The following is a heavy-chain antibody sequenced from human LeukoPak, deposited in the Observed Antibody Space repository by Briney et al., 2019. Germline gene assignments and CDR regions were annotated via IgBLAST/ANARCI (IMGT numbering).Heavy chain of an antibody. CDR2: IKEDGNED. Sequence: GGSLRLSCTVSGFSFREHWMSWVRQAPGKGLEWVGNIKEDGNEDYYVDSVEGRFVIFRDNAKNSLYLQMNSLRVEDTAVYYCARDSQRWGNFDSWGQGALVSVSS. V-gene: IGHV3-7*01. J-gene: IGHJ4*02. D-gene: IGHD5-24*01. CDR1: GFSFREHW. CDR3: ARDSQRWGNFDS.